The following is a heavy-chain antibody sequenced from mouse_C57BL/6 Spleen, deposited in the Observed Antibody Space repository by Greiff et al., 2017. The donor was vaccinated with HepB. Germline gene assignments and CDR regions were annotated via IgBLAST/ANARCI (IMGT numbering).Heavy chain of an antibody. Sequence: VQLQQPGAELVMPGASVKLSCKASGYTFTSYWMHWVKQRPGQGLEWIGEIDPSDSYTNYNQKFKGKSTLTVDKSSSTAYMQLSSLTSEDSAVYYCARSEGYYGSSEYWYFDVWGTGTTVTVSS. J-gene: IGHJ1*03. CDR1: GYTFTSYW. D-gene: IGHD1-1*01. CDR2: IDPSDSYT. V-gene: IGHV1-69*01. CDR3: ARSEGYYGSSEYWYFDV.